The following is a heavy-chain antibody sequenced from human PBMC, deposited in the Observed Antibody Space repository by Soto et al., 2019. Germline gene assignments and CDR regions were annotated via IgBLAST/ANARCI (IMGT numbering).Heavy chain of an antibody. D-gene: IGHD3-22*01. CDR3: ARRLYYDSSGFEGGGMDV. J-gene: IGHJ6*02. CDR2: IYYSGST. CDR1: GGSSSSSSYY. V-gene: IGHV4-39*01. Sequence: SETLSLTCTVSGGSSSSSSYYWGWIRQPPGKGLEWIGSIYYSGSTYYNPSIKSRVTISVDTSKNQFSLKLSSVTAADTAVYYCARRLYYDSSGFEGGGMDVWGQGTTVTVSS.